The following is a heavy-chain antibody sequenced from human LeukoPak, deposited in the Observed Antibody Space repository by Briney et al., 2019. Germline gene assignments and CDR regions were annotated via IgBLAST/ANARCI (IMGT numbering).Heavy chain of an antibody. D-gene: IGHD1-26*01. J-gene: IGHJ3*01. CDR1: GFTFSDYY. CDR2: ITSSGTST. CDR3: ARDVGATTSATFDL. V-gene: IGHV3-11*01. Sequence: GGSLRLSCDASGFTFSDYYMTWIRQAPGKGLEWISYITSSGTSTYYPVSVRSRFTISRDNARNSVYLQMKYLRADDTAVYYCARDVGATTSATFDLWGQGTMVTVSS.